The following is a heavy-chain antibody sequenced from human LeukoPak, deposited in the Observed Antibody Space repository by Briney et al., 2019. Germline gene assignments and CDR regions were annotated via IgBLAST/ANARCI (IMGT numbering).Heavy chain of an antibody. J-gene: IGHJ3*02. Sequence: AASVKVSCKASGYTFTGYYMHWVRQAPGQGLEWMGWINPNSGGTNYAQKFQGRVTMTRDTSISTAYMELSRLRSDDTAVYYCARDADTAMVTGFPYAFDIWGQGTMVTVSS. D-gene: IGHD5-18*01. CDR2: INPNSGGT. CDR1: GYTFTGYY. CDR3: ARDADTAMVTGFPYAFDI. V-gene: IGHV1-2*02.